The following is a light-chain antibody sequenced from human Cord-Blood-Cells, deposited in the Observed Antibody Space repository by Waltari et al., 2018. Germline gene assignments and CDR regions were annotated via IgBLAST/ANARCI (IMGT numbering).Light chain of an antibody. J-gene: IGLJ1*01. V-gene: IGLV1-47*01. CDR3: AAWDDSLSGYV. Sequence: QSVLSQPPSESGPPLQWVTISCSGRSPHLGSNYVYCYQQLPGTAPKLLLYRNNQRPSGVPDRFSGSKSGTSASLAISGLPSEDEADYYCAAWDDSLSGYVFGTGTTVTVL. CDR2: RNN. CDR1: SPHLGSNY.